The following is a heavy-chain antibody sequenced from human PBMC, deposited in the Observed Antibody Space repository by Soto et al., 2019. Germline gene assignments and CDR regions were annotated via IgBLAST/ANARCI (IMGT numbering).Heavy chain of an antibody. CDR2: ISSSSSYI. D-gene: IGHD6-6*01. CDR1: GFTFSSYS. J-gene: IGHJ6*02. CDR3: ARDQFGQLGYGMDV. Sequence: GGSLRLSCAASGFTFSSYSMNWVRQAPGKGLEWVSSISSSSSYIYYADSVKGRFTISRDNAKNSLYLQMNSLRAEDTAVYYCARDQFGQLGYGMDVWGQGTTVTVSS. V-gene: IGHV3-21*01.